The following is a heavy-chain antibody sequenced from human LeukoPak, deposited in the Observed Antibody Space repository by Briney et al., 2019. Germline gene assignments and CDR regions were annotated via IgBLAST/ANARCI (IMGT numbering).Heavy chain of an antibody. CDR3: ARDHDPLGLRGYGGSSPYYYMDV. CDR1: GYTFTGYY. Sequence: ASVKVSCKASGYTFTGYYMHWVRQAPGQGLEWMGWINPNSGGTNYAQKFQGRVTMTRDTSISTAYMELSRLRSDDTAVYYCARDHDPLGLRGYGGSSPYYYMDVWGKGTTVTVSS. V-gene: IGHV1-2*02. CDR2: INPNSGGT. D-gene: IGHD4-23*01. J-gene: IGHJ6*03.